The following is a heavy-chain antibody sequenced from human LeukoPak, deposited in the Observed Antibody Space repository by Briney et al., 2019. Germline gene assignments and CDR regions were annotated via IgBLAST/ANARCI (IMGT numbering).Heavy chain of an antibody. D-gene: IGHD2-2*02. Sequence: GGSLRLSCAASGFTFDDYAMHWVRQAQGQGLEWVSGISWNSGAIGYADSVKGRFTISRDNAKNSLYLQMNSLRAEDTALYYCAKGLSKSSSASYYTDRGQGTLGTVS. V-gene: IGHV3-9*01. J-gene: IGHJ4*02. CDR3: AKGLSKSSSASYYTD. CDR1: GFTFDDYA. CDR2: ISWNSGAI.